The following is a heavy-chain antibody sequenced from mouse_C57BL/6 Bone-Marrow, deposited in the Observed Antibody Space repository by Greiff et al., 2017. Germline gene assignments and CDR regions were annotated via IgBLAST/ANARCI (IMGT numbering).Heavy chain of an antibody. D-gene: IGHD3-3*01. J-gene: IGHJ4*01. V-gene: IGHV5-6*01. CDR1: GFTFSSYG. Sequence: EVKLMESGGDLVKPGGSLKLSCAASGFTFSSYGMSWVRQTPDKRLEWVATISSGGSYTYYPDSVKGRFTISRDNAKNTLYLQMSSLKSEDTAMYYCARHVTRDSGYAMDYWGQGTSVTVSS. CDR2: ISSGGSYT. CDR3: ARHVTRDSGYAMDY.